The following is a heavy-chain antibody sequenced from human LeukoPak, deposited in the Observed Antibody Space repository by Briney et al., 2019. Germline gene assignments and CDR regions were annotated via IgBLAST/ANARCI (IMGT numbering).Heavy chain of an antibody. CDR2: IYTSGST. Sequence: SETLSLTCTVSGGSISSYYGSWIRQPAGKGLEWIGRIYTSGSTNYNPSLKSRVTMSVDTSKNQLSLSLTSVTAADTAVYYCARHPFNYPFDYWGQGILVTVSS. D-gene: IGHD5-24*01. CDR1: GGSISSYY. J-gene: IGHJ4*02. CDR3: ARHPFNYPFDY. V-gene: IGHV4-4*07.